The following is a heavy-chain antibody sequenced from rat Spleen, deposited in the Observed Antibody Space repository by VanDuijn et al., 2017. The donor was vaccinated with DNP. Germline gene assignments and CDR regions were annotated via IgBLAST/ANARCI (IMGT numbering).Heavy chain of an antibody. CDR1: GYSITSSYR. CDR2: MRNGGGT. J-gene: IGHJ2*01. CDR3: ARSSQLDY. D-gene: IGHD1-2*01. Sequence: EVQLQESGPGLVKPSQSLSLTCSVTGYSITSSYRWNWIRKFPGNKLEWMGAMRNGGGTYYNSAFKSRLNISRDTSKNQVFLEMNSLQTDDTAKYFCARSSQLDYWGQGVMVTVSS. V-gene: IGHV3-3*01.